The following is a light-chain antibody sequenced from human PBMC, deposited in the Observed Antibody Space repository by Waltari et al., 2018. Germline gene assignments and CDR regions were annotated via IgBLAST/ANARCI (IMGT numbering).Light chain of an antibody. J-gene: IGKJ1*01. CDR2: KTS. Sequence: DIQMTQSPSTLSASVGDRVTITCRASQSISNWLAWYQPKPGKAPKLLIYKTSRLESGVPAMFSGSGSGTEFTLTISTLQPDDFATYYCQLYNSFSKTFGQGTKVEIK. V-gene: IGKV1-5*03. CDR1: QSISNW. CDR3: QLYNSFSKT.